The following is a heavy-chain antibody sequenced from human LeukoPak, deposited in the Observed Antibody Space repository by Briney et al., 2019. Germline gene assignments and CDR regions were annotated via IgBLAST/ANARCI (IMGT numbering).Heavy chain of an antibody. CDR1: GGSIRSTSYY. V-gene: IGHV4-39*01. CDR3: AIPAGPFGDYDH. D-gene: IGHD4-17*01. CDR2: IYYSGTT. J-gene: IGHJ5*02. Sequence: PSETLSLTCTVSGGSIRSTSYYWGWIRQPPGKGLEWIGSIYYSGTTYFKPSLKSRLTISVDTSKNQFSLKLSSVTAADTAVYYCAIPAGPFGDYDHWGQGTLVTVSS.